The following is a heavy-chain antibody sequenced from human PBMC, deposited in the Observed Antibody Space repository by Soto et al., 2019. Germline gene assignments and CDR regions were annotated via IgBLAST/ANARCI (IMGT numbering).Heavy chain of an antibody. J-gene: IGHJ6*03. CDR1: GFTFSNAW. D-gene: IGHD3-3*01. V-gene: IGHV3-15*01. CDR2: IKSKTDGGTT. Sequence: GGSLRLSCAASGFTFSNAWMSWVRQAPGKGLEWVGRIKSKTDGGTTDYAAPVKGRFTISRDDSKNTLYLQMNSLKTEDTAVYYCTIRPSITIFGVVLSRYYYYMDVWGKGTTVTVSS. CDR3: TIRPSITIFGVVLSRYYYYMDV.